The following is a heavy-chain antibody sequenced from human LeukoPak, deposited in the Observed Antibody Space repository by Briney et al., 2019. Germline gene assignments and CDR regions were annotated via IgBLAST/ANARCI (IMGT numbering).Heavy chain of an antibody. CDR3: VRRGYCSGGSCYVFDY. Sequence: SETLSLICTVSGDSISSSSYYWSWIRQPPGKGLEWNGYIYYSGSTNYNPSLKSRVTISVDTSKNQFSLKLSSVTAADTAVYYCVRRGYCSGGSCYVFDYWGQGTLVTVSS. D-gene: IGHD2-15*01. J-gene: IGHJ4*02. CDR2: IYYSGST. V-gene: IGHV4-61*05. CDR1: GDSISSSSYY.